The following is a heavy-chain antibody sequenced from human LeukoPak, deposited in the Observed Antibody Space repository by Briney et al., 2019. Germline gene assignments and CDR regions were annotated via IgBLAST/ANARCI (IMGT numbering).Heavy chain of an antibody. D-gene: IGHD3-3*01. CDR2: IYYSGST. V-gene: IGHV4-39*07. CDR3: ARDRGLTYYDFWSGYLSPLWFDP. CDR1: GGSISSSSYY. Sequence: PSETLSLTCTVSGGSISSSSYYWGWIRQPPGKGLEWIGSIYYSGSTYYNPSLKSRVTISVDTSKNQFSLKLSSVTAADTAVYYCARDRGLTYYDFWSGYLSPLWFDPWGQGTLVTVSS. J-gene: IGHJ5*02.